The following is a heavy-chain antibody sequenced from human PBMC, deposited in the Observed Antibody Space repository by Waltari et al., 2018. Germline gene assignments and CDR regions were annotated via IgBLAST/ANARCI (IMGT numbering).Heavy chain of an antibody. J-gene: IGHJ4*02. CDR1: GFTFSSYE. CDR3: ARDLGRATCY. V-gene: IGHV3-48*03. CDR2: ISSSDNTI. D-gene: IGHD1-26*01. Sequence: EVQLVESGGGLVQPGGSLRLSCAASGFTFSSYEMNWVRQAPGKRLEWVSYISSSDNTIYYADSVKGRFTSSRDNAKNSLYLQMNSLRAEDTAVYYCARDLGRATCYWGQGTLVTVSS.